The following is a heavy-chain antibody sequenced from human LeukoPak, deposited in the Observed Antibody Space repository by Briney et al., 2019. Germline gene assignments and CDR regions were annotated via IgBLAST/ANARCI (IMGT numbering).Heavy chain of an antibody. V-gene: IGHV1-24*01. CDR1: GYTLTELS. D-gene: IGHD3-10*01. CDR2: FDPEDGET. CDR3: ATVYYYGSGSYYNPLDY. J-gene: IGHJ4*02. Sequence: ASVKVSYKVSGYTLTELSMHWVRQAPGKGLEWMGGFDPEDGETIYAQKFQGRVTMTEDTSTDTAYMELSSLRSEDTAVYYCATVYYYGSGSYYNPLDYWGQGTLVTVSS.